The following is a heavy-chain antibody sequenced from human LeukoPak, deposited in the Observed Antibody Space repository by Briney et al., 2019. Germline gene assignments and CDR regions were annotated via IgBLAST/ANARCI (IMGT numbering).Heavy chain of an antibody. Sequence: TGGSLRLSCAASGFTFSSYAMSWVRQAPGKGLEWVSAISGSGGSTYYAASVKGRFTISRDNSKNTLYLQMNSLRAEDTAVYYCAKDRGYCSGGSCSNWYFDLWGRGTLVTVSS. CDR1: GFTFSSYA. V-gene: IGHV3-23*01. CDR2: ISGSGGST. J-gene: IGHJ2*01. D-gene: IGHD2-15*01. CDR3: AKDRGYCSGGSCSNWYFDL.